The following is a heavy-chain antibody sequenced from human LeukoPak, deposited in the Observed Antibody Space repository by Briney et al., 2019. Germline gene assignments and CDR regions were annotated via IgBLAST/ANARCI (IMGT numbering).Heavy chain of an antibody. CDR3: AREPYESGFDC. J-gene: IGHJ4*01. Sequence: PSETLSLTCTVSGGSISSYYWSWIRQPPGKGLEWIGYIYYSGSTNYNPSLKSRVTISVDTSKNQFSLKLSSVTAADTAVYYCAREPYESGFDCWGHGTLVTVSS. D-gene: IGHD3-3*01. CDR2: IYYSGST. CDR1: GGSISSYY. V-gene: IGHV4-59*01.